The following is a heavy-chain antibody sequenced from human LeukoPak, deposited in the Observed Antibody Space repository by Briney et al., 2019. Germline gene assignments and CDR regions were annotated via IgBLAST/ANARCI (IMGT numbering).Heavy chain of an antibody. CDR3: AREMGDYYDSSGYYGSFTFDI. Sequence: ASVKVSCKASGYTFTSYAMNWVRQAPGQGLEWMGWINTNTGNPTYAQGFTGRFVFSLDTSVSTAYLQISSLKAEDTAVYYCAREMGDYYDSSGYYGSFTFDIWGQGTMVTVSS. D-gene: IGHD3-22*01. CDR1: GYTFTSYA. J-gene: IGHJ3*02. CDR2: INTNTGNP. V-gene: IGHV7-4-1*02.